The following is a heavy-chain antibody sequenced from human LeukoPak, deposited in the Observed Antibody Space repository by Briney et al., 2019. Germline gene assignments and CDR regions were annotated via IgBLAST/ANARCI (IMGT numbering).Heavy chain of an antibody. J-gene: IGHJ4*02. CDR1: GFTFSSYS. CDR3: ARDLPSGVGY. CDR2: ISSSSSYI. V-gene: IGHV3-21*01. Sequence: GGSLRPSCAASGFTFSSYSMIWVRQAPGKGLEWVSSISSSSSYIYYADSVKGRFTISRDNAKNSLYLQLNSLRAEDTAVYYCARDLPSGVGYWGQGTLVTVSS. D-gene: IGHD2-8*02.